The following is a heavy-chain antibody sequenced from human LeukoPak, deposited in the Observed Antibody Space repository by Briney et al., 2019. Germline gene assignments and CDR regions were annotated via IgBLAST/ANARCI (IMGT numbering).Heavy chain of an antibody. CDR2: IYPDDSGT. D-gene: IGHD5/OR15-5a*01. V-gene: IGHV5-51*01. Sequence: PGESLKISCKGFGYDFSNYWIGWVRQMPGKGLEWMGIIYPDDSGTRYSPSFEGQVTVSAAKSISTAYLQWSSLKTSDTAMYYCARRSSIGSPLFDYWGQGTLVTVSS. CDR1: GYDFSNYW. CDR3: ARRSSIGSPLFDY. J-gene: IGHJ4*02.